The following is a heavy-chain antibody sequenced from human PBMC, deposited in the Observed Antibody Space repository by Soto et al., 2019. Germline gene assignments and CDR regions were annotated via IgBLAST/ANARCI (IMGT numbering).Heavy chain of an antibody. Sequence: QVQLQESGPGLVKPSQTLSLTCTVSGGSISSGYYYWSWIRQHPGKGLEWIGYIYYSGSTYYNPSLERRVSIXIDLSXXQFSLRLSSVTAADTAVYYCARGGSSGWGSRWFDPWGQGTLLSVSS. D-gene: IGHD6-19*01. J-gene: IGHJ5*02. CDR2: IYYSGST. V-gene: IGHV4-31*03. CDR1: GGSISSGYYY. CDR3: ARGGSSGWGSRWFDP.